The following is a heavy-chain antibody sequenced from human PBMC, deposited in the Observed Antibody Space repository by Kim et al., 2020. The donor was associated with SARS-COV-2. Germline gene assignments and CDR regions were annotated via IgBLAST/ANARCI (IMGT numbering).Heavy chain of an antibody. D-gene: IGHD3-22*01. V-gene: IGHV4-34*01. CDR3: ARGVDDSSGYYYFDY. J-gene: IGHJ4*02. Sequence: SETLSLTCAVYGGSFSGYYWSWIRQPPGKGLEWIGEINHSGSTNYNPSLKSRVTISVDTSKNQFSLKLSSVTAADTAVYYCARGVDDSSGYYYFDYWGQG. CDR1: GGSFSGYY. CDR2: INHSGST.